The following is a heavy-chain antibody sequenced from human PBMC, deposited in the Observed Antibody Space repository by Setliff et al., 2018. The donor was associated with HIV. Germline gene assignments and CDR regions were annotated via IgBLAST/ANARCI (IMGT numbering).Heavy chain of an antibody. J-gene: IGHJ4*02. Sequence: PGGSLRLSCAASGFTFHDYGMSWVRQAPGKGLEWVSGINWNGGSIGYADSVKGRFAISRDNGKNSLYLQMNSLRVEDTALYYCARGFCSGGSCYYFPPLDCWGQGTPVTVSS. CDR3: ARGFCSGGSCYYFPPLDC. V-gene: IGHV3-20*04. D-gene: IGHD2-15*01. CDR2: INWNGGSI. CDR1: GFTFHDYG.